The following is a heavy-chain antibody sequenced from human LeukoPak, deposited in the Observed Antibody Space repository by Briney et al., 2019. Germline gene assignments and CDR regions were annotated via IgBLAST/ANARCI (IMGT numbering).Heavy chain of an antibody. Sequence: PGGSLRLSCAASGFTVSTNYMSWVRQAPVKGLEWVSVIYSSGATYYADSVKGRFTNSRDNAKNTLYLQMNSLRAEDTAVYYCARGDAHGFDIWGQGTMVTVSS. CDR1: GFTVSTNY. V-gene: IGHV3-66*01. D-gene: IGHD2-2*01. CDR3: ARGDAHGFDI. J-gene: IGHJ3*02. CDR2: IYSSGAT.